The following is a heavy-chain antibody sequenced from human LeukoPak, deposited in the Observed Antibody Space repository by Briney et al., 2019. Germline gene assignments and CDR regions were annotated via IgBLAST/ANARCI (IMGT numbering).Heavy chain of an antibody. V-gene: IGHV1-2*04. J-gene: IGHJ4*02. CDR3: ARAQYSSGWSFDY. D-gene: IGHD6-19*01. Sequence: SVKVSCKASRYTLTGYHMHWVRQSPGQVVEWKGCINPNRAPTKYAQKLHGWVTMTRDTSISTAYMELSRRRSDDAAVYYCARAQYSSGWSFDYWGQGTLVTVSS. CDR1: RYTLTGYH. CDR2: INPNRAPT.